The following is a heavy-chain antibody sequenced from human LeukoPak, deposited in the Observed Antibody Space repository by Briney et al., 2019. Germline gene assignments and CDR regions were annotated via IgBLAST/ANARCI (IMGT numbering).Heavy chain of an antibody. Sequence: GGSLRLSCAASGLSFSRYWMSWVRQAPGKGLEWVANINQDGSEKYYVDSVKGRFTTSRDNAKNSLYMQMNSLRAEDTAVYYCGLYSSSQTAMDVWGQGTAVTISS. CDR3: GLYSSSQTAMDV. J-gene: IGHJ6*02. CDR1: GLSFSRYW. CDR2: INQDGSEK. V-gene: IGHV3-7*01. D-gene: IGHD2-2*01.